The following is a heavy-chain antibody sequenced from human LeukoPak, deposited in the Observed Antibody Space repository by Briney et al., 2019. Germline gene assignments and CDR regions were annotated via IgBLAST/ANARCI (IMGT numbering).Heavy chain of an antibody. D-gene: IGHD3-10*01. Sequence: PSETLSLTCTVSGYSISSGYDWGWMRQAPGKGLEWLASISQSGDTYNNPSLKSRVSLSVDTSKNQLSLKLTSVTAADTAVYYCARGSYYYGSGSYLRWFDPWGQGTLVTVSS. V-gene: IGHV4-38-2*02. J-gene: IGHJ5*02. CDR3: ARGSYYYGSGSYLRWFDP. CDR2: ISQSGDT. CDR1: GYSISSGYD.